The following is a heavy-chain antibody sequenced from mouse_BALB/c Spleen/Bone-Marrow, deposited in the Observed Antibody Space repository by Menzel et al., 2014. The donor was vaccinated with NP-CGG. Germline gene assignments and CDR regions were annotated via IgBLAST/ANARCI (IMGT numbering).Heavy chain of an antibody. Sequence: EVHLVESGGGLVKPGGSLKISCAASGFTFSSYAMSWVRQTPEKRLERVATISRGGSYTYYPDSVKGRFTISRDNAKNTLYLQMSSLRSEDTAMYYCARHGITRLLDYWGQGTTLTVSS. D-gene: IGHD2-4*01. CDR3: ARHGITRLLDY. J-gene: IGHJ2*01. CDR2: ISRGGSYT. CDR1: GFTFSSYA. V-gene: IGHV5-9-3*01.